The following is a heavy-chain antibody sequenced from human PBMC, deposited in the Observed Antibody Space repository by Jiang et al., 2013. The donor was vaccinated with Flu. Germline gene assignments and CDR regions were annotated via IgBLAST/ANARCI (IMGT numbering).Heavy chain of an antibody. J-gene: IGHJ3*02. V-gene: IGHV4-31*03. CDR2: IYYSGNT. CDR1: GGSISSGGYY. Sequence: PGLVKPSQTLSLTCTVSGGSISSGGYYWSWIRQHPGKGLEWIGYIYYSGNTYYNPSLKSRVTISVDTSKNQFSLKLSSVTAADTAVYYCASSRSLPPRAFDIWGQGTMVTVSS. D-gene: IGHD2-15*01. CDR3: ASSRSLPPRAFDI.